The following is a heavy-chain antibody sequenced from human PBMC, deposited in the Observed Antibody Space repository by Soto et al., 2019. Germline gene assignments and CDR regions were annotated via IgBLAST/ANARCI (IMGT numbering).Heavy chain of an antibody. D-gene: IGHD6-13*01. Sequence: QLQLQESGPGLVKPSETLSLTCTVSGGSISSSNYYWGWIRQPPGKGLEWSGSIYYGGSTYYNPSLKSRVTISVDTSKNQFSLKLSSVTAADTAVYYCARHQSHSRSYVDPWGQGTLVTVSS. J-gene: IGHJ5*02. CDR3: ARHQSHSRSYVDP. CDR2: IYYGGST. V-gene: IGHV4-39*01. CDR1: GGSISSSNYY.